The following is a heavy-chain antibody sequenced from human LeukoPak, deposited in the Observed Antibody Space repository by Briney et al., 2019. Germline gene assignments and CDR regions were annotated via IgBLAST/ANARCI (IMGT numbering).Heavy chain of an antibody. CDR2: ISGYNGNT. V-gene: IGHV1-18*04. D-gene: IGHD6-19*01. J-gene: IGHJ4*02. CDR3: ARAPGGYTSGGFDY. Sequence: GASVKVSCKASGYSFTTYGITWVRQAPGQGLEWMGWISGYNGNTNYAQKFQDRVTMTTDTSTSVVSMELRSLRFDDTAVYYCARAPGGYTSGGFDYWGQGTLVTVSS. CDR1: GYSFTTYG.